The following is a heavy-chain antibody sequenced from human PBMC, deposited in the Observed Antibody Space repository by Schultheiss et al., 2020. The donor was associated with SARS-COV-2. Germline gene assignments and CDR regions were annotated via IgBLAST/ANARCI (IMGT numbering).Heavy chain of an antibody. CDR2: IKSKTDGGTT. CDR3: TTYFRYDRGDQVEY. Sequence: GGSLRLSCAASGFTFSNAWMSWVRQAPGKGLEWVGRIKSKTDGGTTDYAAPVKGRFTISRDDSKNTLYLQMNSLKTEDTAVYYCTTYFRYDRGDQVEYWGQGTLVTVSS. J-gene: IGHJ4*02. D-gene: IGHD3-22*01. V-gene: IGHV3-15*01. CDR1: GFTFSNAW.